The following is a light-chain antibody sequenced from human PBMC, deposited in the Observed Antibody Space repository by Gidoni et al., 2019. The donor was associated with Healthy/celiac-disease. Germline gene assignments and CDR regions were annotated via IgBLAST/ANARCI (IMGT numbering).Light chain of an antibody. V-gene: IGKV1-5*01. CDR1: QSISSW. CDR3: QQYNSYPA. CDR2: DAS. J-gene: IGKJ2*01. Sequence: DIQMTQSPSTLSASVGDNVTITCRASQSISSWLAWYQQKPGKAPKLLIYDASSLESGVPSRFSGSGSGTEFTLTISRLQPDDFATYYCQQYNSYPAFGQGTKLEIK.